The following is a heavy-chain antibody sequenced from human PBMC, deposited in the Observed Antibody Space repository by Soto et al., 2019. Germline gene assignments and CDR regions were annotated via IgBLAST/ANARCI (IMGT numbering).Heavy chain of an antibody. Sequence: EVQLVESGGGFVEPGGSLRLSCVGSGLTLTHSWMTWVRQAPGKGLEWAGRIKIKGEGGTRDYAAPVKGRFSVTRDTSENTFYLHMSGLDSEDTGMYGCVVDLAGVRTTLGFDYWGQGTLVTVSS. D-gene: IGHD2-2*01. V-gene: IGHV3-15*07. CDR3: VVDLAGVRTTLGFDY. CDR2: IKIKGEGGTR. CDR1: GLTLTHSW. J-gene: IGHJ4*02.